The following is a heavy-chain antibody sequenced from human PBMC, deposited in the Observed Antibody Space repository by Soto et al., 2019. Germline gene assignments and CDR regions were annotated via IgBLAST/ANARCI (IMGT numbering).Heavy chain of an antibody. V-gene: IGHV4-39*01. CDR3: ARTGESDWFYLKNWFDP. CDR2: IYYSGST. D-gene: IGHD3-9*01. Sequence: SETMSLTSTVSGGSISSSSYYWGWIRQPPGKGLEWIGSIYYSGSTYYNPSLKSRVTISVDTSKNQFSLKLSSVTAADTAVYYCARTGESDWFYLKNWFDPWGQGTLVTVSS. CDR1: GGSISSSSYY. J-gene: IGHJ5*02.